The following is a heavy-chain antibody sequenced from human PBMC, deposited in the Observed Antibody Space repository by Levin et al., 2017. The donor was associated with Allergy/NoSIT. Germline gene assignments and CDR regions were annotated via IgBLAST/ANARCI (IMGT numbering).Heavy chain of an antibody. D-gene: IGHD3-10*01. CDR1: GFNFRPHG. CDR2: ISYDGFNE. Sequence: GGSLRLSCAASGFNFRPHGMHWARQAPGKGLEWVAVISYDGFNEYYSDSVKGRFTISRDNSKNALYLEMNSLRCEDTAFYYCARDRSGSGSDGMDVWGQGTPVTVSS. V-gene: IGHV3-30*03. J-gene: IGHJ6*02. CDR3: ARDRSGSGSDGMDV.